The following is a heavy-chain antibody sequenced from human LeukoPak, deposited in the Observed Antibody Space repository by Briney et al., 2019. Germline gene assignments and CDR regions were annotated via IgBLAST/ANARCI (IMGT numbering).Heavy chain of an antibody. V-gene: IGHV4-59*01. CDR3: ARQGSGWYRLGSYYYYMDV. J-gene: IGHJ6*03. D-gene: IGHD6-19*01. Sequence: SETLSLTCTVSGGSISGYYWSWIRQPPGKGLEWIAFIYYSGSTNYNPSLKSRVTISVDTSKNQFSLKLSSVTAADTAVYYCARQGSGWYRLGSYYYYMDVWGKGTTVTISS. CDR1: GGSISGYY. CDR2: IYYSGST.